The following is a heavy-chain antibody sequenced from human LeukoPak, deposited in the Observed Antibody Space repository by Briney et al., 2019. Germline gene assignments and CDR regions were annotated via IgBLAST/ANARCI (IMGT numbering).Heavy chain of an antibody. V-gene: IGHV1-69*13. J-gene: IGHJ4*02. CDR1: GCTFSSYA. D-gene: IGHD5-24*01. CDR2: IIPIFGTA. CDR3: ARGDGYNSFDY. Sequence: ASVKVSCKASGCTFSSYAISWVRQAPGQGLEWMGGIIPIFGTANYAQKFQGRVTITADESTSTAYMELSSLRSEDTAVYYCARGDGYNSFDYWGQGTLVTVSS.